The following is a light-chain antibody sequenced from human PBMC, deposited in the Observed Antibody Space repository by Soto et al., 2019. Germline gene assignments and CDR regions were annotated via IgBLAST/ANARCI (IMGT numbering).Light chain of an antibody. Sequence: QSALTQPASVSGSPGQSITISCTGTSSDVGGYNYVSWYQQHPGKAPKLIIYEVSNRPSGVSNRFSGSKSGNTASLTSSGLQAEDEADYYCSSYTSSSTHWLFGGGTKLTVL. V-gene: IGLV2-14*01. CDR2: EVS. J-gene: IGLJ3*02. CDR1: SSDVGGYNY. CDR3: SSYTSSSTHWL.